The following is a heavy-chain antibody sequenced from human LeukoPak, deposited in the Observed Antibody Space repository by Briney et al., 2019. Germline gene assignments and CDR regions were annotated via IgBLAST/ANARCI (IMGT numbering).Heavy chain of an antibody. Sequence: PGGSLRLSCAASGFTVSSNYMSWVRQAPGKGLAWVSVIYTDGSTYYADSVKGRFTISRDNSKNTLYLQMNSLRAEDTAVYYCATGGYYYRGAFDYWGQGTLVTVSS. V-gene: IGHV3-53*01. CDR3: ATGGYYYRGAFDY. D-gene: IGHD3-22*01. J-gene: IGHJ4*02. CDR1: GFTVSSNY. CDR2: IYTDGST.